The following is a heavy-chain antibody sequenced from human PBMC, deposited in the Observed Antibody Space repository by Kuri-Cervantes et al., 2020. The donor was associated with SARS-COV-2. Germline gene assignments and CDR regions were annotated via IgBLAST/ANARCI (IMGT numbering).Heavy chain of an antibody. J-gene: IGHJ6*03. V-gene: IGHV4-38-2*01. D-gene: IGHD7-27*01. Sequence: GSLRLSCAVYGGSFSGYYWGWIRQPPGKGLEWIGSIYHSGSTYYNPSLKSRVTISVDTSKNQFSLKLSSVTAADTAVYYCARQGLGNYYYYYMDVWGKGTTVTVSS. CDR1: GGSFSGYY. CDR2: IYHSGST. CDR3: ARQGLGNYYYYYMDV.